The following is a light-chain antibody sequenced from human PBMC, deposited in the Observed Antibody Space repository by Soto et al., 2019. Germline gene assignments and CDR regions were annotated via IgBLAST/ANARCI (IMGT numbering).Light chain of an antibody. CDR1: SSDVGGYHY. CDR3: SSYTSSSIVV. CDR2: EVS. Sequence: QSALTQPASVSGSPGQSITISCTGSSSDVGGYHYVSWYQQYPGKAPKLVISEVSNRPSGVSNRFSGSKSGNTASLTISGLQAEDEGDYYCSSYTSSSIVVFGGGTKLTVL. J-gene: IGLJ2*01. V-gene: IGLV2-14*01.